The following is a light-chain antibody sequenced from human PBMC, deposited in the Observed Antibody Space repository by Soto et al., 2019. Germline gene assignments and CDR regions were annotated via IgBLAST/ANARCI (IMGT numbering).Light chain of an antibody. CDR2: EVR. CDR1: SSDVGLYNY. Sequence: QSALTQPASVSGSPGQSITISCTGTSSDVGLYNYVSWYQQHPGEAPKLLIYEVRNRPSGVSDRFSGSKSGNTASLTISGLQAEDEADFYCSSYTSGSTLVFGGGTQLTVL. CDR3: SSYTSGSTLV. J-gene: IGLJ3*02. V-gene: IGLV2-14*03.